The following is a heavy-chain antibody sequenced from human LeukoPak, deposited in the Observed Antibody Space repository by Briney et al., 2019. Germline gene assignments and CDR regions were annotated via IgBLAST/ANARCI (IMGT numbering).Heavy chain of an antibody. CDR2: ISAYNGNT. V-gene: IGHV1-18*04. Sequence: GASVKVSCKASGYTFTSYYIHWVRQAPGQGLEWMGWISAYNGNTNYAQKFQDRVTMTTDTSTSTAYMELRSLRSDDTAVYYCARDGRFGELFDYWGQGTLVTVSS. D-gene: IGHD3-10*01. J-gene: IGHJ4*02. CDR1: GYTFTSYY. CDR3: ARDGRFGELFDY.